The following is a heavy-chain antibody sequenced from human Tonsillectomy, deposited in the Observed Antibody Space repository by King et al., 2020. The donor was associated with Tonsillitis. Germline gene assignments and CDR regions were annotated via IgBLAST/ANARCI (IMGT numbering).Heavy chain of an antibody. CDR2: ISYTGST. V-gene: IGHV4-39*01. CDR1: GDSISSSSFY. J-gene: IGHJ4*02. CDR3: ARRFTMVRGVIIPSYYFDY. D-gene: IGHD3-10*01. Sequence: QLQESGPGLVKPSETLSLTCTVSGDSISSSSFYCGWVRQPPGKGLEWIATISYTGSTYYNPSLKSRFTMSVDTSKNQFSLNLSSMTAADTAVYYCARRFTMVRGVIIPSYYFDYWGQGTLVTVSS.